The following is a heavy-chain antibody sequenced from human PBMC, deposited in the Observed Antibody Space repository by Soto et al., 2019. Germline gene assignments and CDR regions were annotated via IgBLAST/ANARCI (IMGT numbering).Heavy chain of an antibody. CDR3: ARGNLRFLEWSKRRSYYFDY. V-gene: IGHV4-34*01. D-gene: IGHD3-3*01. CDR2: INHSGST. CDR1: GGSFSGYY. J-gene: IGHJ4*02. Sequence: QVQLQQWGAGLLKPSETLSLTCAVYGGSFSGYYWSWIRQPPGKGLEWIGEINHSGSTNYNPSLKSRVTISVDTSKNQFSLKLSSVTAADTAVYYCARGNLRFLEWSKRRSYYFDYWGQGTLVTVSS.